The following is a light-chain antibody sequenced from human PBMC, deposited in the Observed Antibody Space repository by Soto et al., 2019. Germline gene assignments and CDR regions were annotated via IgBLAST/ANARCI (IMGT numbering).Light chain of an antibody. CDR1: QSISSW. Sequence: DIQMTQSPSTLSASVGDRVTITCRASQSISSWLAWYQQKPGKAPKLLIYKASSLASGVPSRFSGSGSGAEFTLTISSLRPDDFATYYCQQYNSYWTFGKGTKVDIK. V-gene: IGKV1-5*03. J-gene: IGKJ1*01. CDR2: KAS. CDR3: QQYNSYWT.